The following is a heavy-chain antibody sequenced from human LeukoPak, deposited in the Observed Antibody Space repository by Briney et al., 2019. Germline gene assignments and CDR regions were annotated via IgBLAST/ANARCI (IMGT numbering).Heavy chain of an antibody. D-gene: IGHD2-21*02. Sequence: SETLSLTCAVSGVSFDDYYWSWVRQTPGKGLEWIGEINHSGYTNDSPSLRSRVTLSIDTSRKQFSLNLRSVTVADTGIYYCTRMTAGHDYWGQGTLVTVSS. CDR3: TRMTAGHDY. CDR1: GVSFDDYY. V-gene: IGHV4-34*01. J-gene: IGHJ4*02. CDR2: INHSGYT.